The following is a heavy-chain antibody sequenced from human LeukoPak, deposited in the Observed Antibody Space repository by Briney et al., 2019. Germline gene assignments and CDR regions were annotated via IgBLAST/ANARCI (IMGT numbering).Heavy chain of an antibody. V-gene: IGHV1-46*01. CDR2: INPSGGST. D-gene: IGHD6-13*01. J-gene: IGHJ4*02. CDR3: ARSAGAGGYFDY. Sequence: GASVKVSCKASGYTFTSYYMHWVRQAPGQGLEWMGIINPSGGSTSYAQKLQGRVTMTRDTSTSTVYMELSNLRSEDTAVYYCARSAGAGGYFDYWGQGTLVTVSS. CDR1: GYTFTSYY.